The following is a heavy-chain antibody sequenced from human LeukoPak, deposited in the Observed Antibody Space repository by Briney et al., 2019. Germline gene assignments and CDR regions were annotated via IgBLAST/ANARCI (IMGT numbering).Heavy chain of an antibody. D-gene: IGHD2-8*02. J-gene: IGHJ5*02. V-gene: IGHV4-39*01. CDR2: IYYSGTT. Sequence: PSETLSLTCTVSGGSIIRGSYNWGWIRQPPGKGLEWIGTIYYSGTTYYNPSLQSRVTISVDTSKSEFSLKVNSVTAADTAVYYCARLPTGFPNWFDPWGQGTRVTVSS. CDR3: ARLPTGFPNWFDP. CDR1: GGSIIRGSYN.